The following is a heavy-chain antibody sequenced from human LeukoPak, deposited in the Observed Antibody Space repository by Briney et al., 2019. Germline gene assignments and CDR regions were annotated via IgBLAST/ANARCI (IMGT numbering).Heavy chain of an antibody. Sequence: ASVKVSCRASGYTFTSYYMHWVRQAPGQGLEWMGIINPSGGSTSYAQKFQGRVTITADKSTSTAYMELSSLRSEDTAVYYCARSLGDSSGYYYVYFDYWGQGTLVTVSS. CDR2: INPSGGST. V-gene: IGHV1-46*01. J-gene: IGHJ4*02. CDR3: ARSLGDSSGYYYVYFDY. CDR1: GYTFTSYY. D-gene: IGHD3-22*01.